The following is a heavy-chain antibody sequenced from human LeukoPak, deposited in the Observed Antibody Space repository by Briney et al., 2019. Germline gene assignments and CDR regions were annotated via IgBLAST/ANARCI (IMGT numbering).Heavy chain of an antibody. CDR1: GFTFSSYS. D-gene: IGHD6-13*01. CDR2: TRNKGNSYTT. V-gene: IGHV3-72*01. Sequence: GSLSLSCPASGFTFSSYSMNWVPQAPVKGLEWVGRTRNKGNSYTTEYAASVKGRFTISRDESKNSLYLQMNSLKTEDTAVYYCARDQGISSWYGGIDYWGQGTLVTVSS. CDR3: ARDQGISSWYGGIDY. J-gene: IGHJ4*02.